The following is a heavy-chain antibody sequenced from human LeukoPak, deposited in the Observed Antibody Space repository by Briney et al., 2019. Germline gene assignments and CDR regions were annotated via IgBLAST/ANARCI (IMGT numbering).Heavy chain of an antibody. CDR1: GFTFSSYW. Sequence: GGSLRLSCAASGFTFSSYWMSWVRQAPGKGLEWVANIKQDGSEKYYVDSVKGRFTISRDNAKNSLYLQMNSLRAEDTAVYYCARDERLSSSSWYHYYYYYYMDVWGKGTTVTVSS. D-gene: IGHD6-13*01. CDR3: ARDERLSSSSWYHYYYYYYMDV. CDR2: IKQDGSEK. J-gene: IGHJ6*03. V-gene: IGHV3-7*01.